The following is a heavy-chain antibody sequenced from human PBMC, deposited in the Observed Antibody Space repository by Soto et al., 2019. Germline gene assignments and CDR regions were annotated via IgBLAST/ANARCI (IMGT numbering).Heavy chain of an antibody. V-gene: IGHV1-18*01. CDR3: ARWRYGDY. CDR1: GYTFTSYG. D-gene: IGHD1-1*01. Sequence: QVHLVQSGAEVKKPGASVKVSCKASGYTFTSYGITWVRQAPGQGLEWMGWISAHNGNTDYAQKLQGRVIVTGNTSRSTAYVELRSLISDSTAVYYCARWRYGDYWGQGALVTGSS. CDR2: ISAHNGNT. J-gene: IGHJ4*02.